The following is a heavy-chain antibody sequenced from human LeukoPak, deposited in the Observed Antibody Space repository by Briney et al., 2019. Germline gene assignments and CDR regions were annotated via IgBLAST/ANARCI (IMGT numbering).Heavy chain of an antibody. Sequence: GGSLRLSCVASGFTFSDFYMSWIRQAPGKGLEWVSAISGSGGSTYYADSVKGRFTISRDNSKNTLYLQMNSLRAEDTAVYYCAKAGGSYPFDAFDIWGQGTMVTVSS. CDR2: ISGSGGST. CDR3: AKAGGSYPFDAFDI. V-gene: IGHV3-23*01. D-gene: IGHD1-26*01. J-gene: IGHJ3*02. CDR1: GFTFSDFY.